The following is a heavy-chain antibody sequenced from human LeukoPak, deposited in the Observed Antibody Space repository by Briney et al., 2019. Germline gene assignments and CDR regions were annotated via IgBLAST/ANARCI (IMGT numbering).Heavy chain of an antibody. D-gene: IGHD3-10*01. CDR2: IYYSGST. J-gene: IGHJ5*02. CDR3: ARALITMVRGVIGNWFDP. Sequence: PSETLSLTCTVSGGSISSYYWSWIRQPPGKGLEWIGYIYYSGSTNYNPSLKSRVTISVDTSKNQFSLKLSSVTAADTAVYYCARALITMVRGVIGNWFDPWGQGTLVTVSS. V-gene: IGHV4-59*01. CDR1: GGSISSYY.